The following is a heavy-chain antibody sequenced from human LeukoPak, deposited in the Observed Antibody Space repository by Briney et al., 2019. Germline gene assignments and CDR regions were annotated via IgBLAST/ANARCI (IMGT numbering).Heavy chain of an antibody. V-gene: IGHV1-69*04. CDR2: ILPLLSTK. J-gene: IGHJ6*04. CDR1: GGTFTRDA. D-gene: IGHD1-1*01. CDR3: ARGLDWNDLHLGV. Sequence: SVKVSCKLSGGTFTRDAISWVRQVPGEGLEWMGRILPLLSTKNYARKFQGRVTLTADKSTGTAYMVLSSLRSEDTAIYFCARGLDWNDLHLGVWGKGTTVIVSS.